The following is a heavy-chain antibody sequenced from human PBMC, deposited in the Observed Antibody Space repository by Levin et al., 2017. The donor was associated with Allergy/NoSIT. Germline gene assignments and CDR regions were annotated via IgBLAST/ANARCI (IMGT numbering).Heavy chain of an antibody. CDR3: ARRKSSAGTDY. D-gene: IGHD6-19*01. V-gene: IGHV5-51*01. CDR1: GYSFNSYW. J-gene: IGHJ4*02. CDR2: IYPGDSDT. Sequence: GGSLRLSCKGSGYSFNSYWIGWVRQMPGKGLEWMGIIYPGDSDTRYSPSFQGQVTISADKSISTAYRQWSSLKASDTAMYYCARRKSSAGTDYWGQGTLVTVSS.